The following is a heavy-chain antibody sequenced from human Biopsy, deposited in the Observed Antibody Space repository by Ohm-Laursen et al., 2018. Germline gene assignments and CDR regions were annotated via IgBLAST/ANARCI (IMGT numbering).Heavy chain of an antibody. CDR3: AKDLRNNNWGVEN. V-gene: IGHV3-30*18. J-gene: IGHJ4*02. CDR2: ISYDGSKT. D-gene: IGHD7-27*01. Sequence: SLRLSCAAFGFTFSNSGMHWVRQAPGKGLEWVAAISYDGSKTDYGDSVKGRFTISRDNSKNTLYLQMNNLRAEDTAVFYCAKDLRNNNWGVENWGQGTLVTVSS. CDR1: GFTFSNSG.